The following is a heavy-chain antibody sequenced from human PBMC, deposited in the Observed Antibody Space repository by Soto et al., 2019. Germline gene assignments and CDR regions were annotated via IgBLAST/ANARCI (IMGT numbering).Heavy chain of an antibody. J-gene: IGHJ6*02. CDR1: GFTFSSYE. Sequence: GSLRPSCAASGFTFSSYEMNWVRQAPGKGLEWVSYISSSGSTIYYADSVKGRFTISRDNAKNSLYLQMNSLRAEDTAVYYCARDTLEWRGSSWYYYGMDVWGQGTTVTVSS. CDR2: ISSSGSTI. D-gene: IGHD6-13*01. CDR3: ARDTLEWRGSSWYYYGMDV. V-gene: IGHV3-48*03.